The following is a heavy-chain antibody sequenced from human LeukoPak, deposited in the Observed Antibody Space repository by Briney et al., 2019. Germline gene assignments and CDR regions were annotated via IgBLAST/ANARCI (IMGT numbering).Heavy chain of an antibody. J-gene: IGHJ4*02. CDR1: GFTFSRYE. Sequence: PGGPLRLSCAASGFTFSRYEMNWVRQAPGKGLEWVSYIYSSCSTIYYADSVKGRFTISRDNAKNSLYLQMNSLRAEDTAVYYCARVLLAYYYGSGSYYTPFHYWGQGTLVT. CDR2: IYSSCSTI. V-gene: IGHV3-48*03. D-gene: IGHD3-10*01. CDR3: ARVLLAYYYGSGSYYTPFHY.